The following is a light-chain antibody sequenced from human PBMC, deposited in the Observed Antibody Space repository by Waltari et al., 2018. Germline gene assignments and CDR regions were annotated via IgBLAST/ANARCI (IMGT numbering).Light chain of an antibody. CDR3: QNHYTNPYT. J-gene: IGKJ2*01. Sequence: DIVMTQSPDSLAVSLGERATINCKSSQRLSSSPSSRIDLSWYQQKPGQPPKVLISWASTRESGVPDRFSGSGSGTDFTLTISSLQAEDVAVYYCQNHYTNPYTFGQVTKLEIK. V-gene: IGKV4-1*01. CDR2: WAS. CDR1: QRLSSSPSSRID.